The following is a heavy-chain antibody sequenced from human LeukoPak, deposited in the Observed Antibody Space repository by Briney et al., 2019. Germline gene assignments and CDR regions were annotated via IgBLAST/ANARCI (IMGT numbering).Heavy chain of an antibody. J-gene: IGHJ4*02. CDR1: GYSFSTYW. CDR3: ARLKGVGIYYDSSGYLDY. V-gene: IGHV5-51*01. Sequence: GESLKISCKGSGYSFSTYWIGWVRQMPGKGLEWMGSIYPGDSDTRYSPSFQGQVTISADKSITTAYLQWSSLKASDTAMYYCARLKGVGIYYDSSGYLDYWGQGTLVSVSA. D-gene: IGHD3-22*01. CDR2: IYPGDSDT.